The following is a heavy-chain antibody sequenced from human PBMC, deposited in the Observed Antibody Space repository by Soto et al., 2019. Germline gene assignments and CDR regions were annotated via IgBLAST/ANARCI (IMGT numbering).Heavy chain of an antibody. CDR3: AKDNGQRTVLSGVDDAFDI. Sequence: EVQLVESGGGLVQPGRSLRLSCAASGFTFDDYAMHWVRQAPGKGLEWVSGISWNSGSIGYADSVKGRFTISRDNAKNSLYLQMNSLRAEDTALYYCAKDNGQRTVLSGVDDAFDIWGQGTMVTVSS. CDR1: GFTFDDYA. CDR2: ISWNSGSI. D-gene: IGHD2-15*01. V-gene: IGHV3-9*01. J-gene: IGHJ3*02.